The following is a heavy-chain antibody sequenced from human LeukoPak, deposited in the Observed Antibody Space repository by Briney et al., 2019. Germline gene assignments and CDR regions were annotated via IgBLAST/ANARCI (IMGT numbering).Heavy chain of an antibody. Sequence: PGGSLRLSCAASGFTFDDYGMSWVRQAPGKGLEWISVIYSGDSTYYADSVKGRFTISRDNSKNTVYLQMNSLRAEDTAVYYCARVHGSYYGFDYWGQGTLVTVSS. CDR1: GFTFDDYG. CDR2: IYSGDST. CDR3: ARVHGSYYGFDY. V-gene: IGHV3-53*01. J-gene: IGHJ4*02. D-gene: IGHD1-26*01.